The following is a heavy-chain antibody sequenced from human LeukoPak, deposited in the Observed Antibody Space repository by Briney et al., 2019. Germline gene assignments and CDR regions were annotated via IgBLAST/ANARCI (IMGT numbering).Heavy chain of an antibody. J-gene: IGHJ4*02. Sequence: PGGSLRLSCAASGFTFSSYSMNWVRQAPGKGLEWVSSISSSSSYRYYADSVKGRFTISRDNAKYSLYLQMNSLRAEDTAVYYCARGGGYYDSSGYYVRWGQGTLVTVSS. CDR1: GFTFSSYS. V-gene: IGHV3-21*01. D-gene: IGHD3-22*01. CDR3: ARGGGYYDSSGYYVR. CDR2: ISSSSSYR.